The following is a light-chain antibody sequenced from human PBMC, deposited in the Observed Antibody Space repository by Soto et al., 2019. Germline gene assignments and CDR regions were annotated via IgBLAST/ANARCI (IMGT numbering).Light chain of an antibody. CDR1: QSISDW. Sequence: DIQLTQSPSTLSAYVGDIVNITCRASQSISDWLACYQQKAGKAPELLISDASTLATGVPSRFSGSGSGTEFTLTISSLQTDDSATYFCQEYKTYAFGPGTKVDIK. V-gene: IGKV1-5*01. CDR2: DAS. J-gene: IGKJ2*01. CDR3: QEYKTYA.